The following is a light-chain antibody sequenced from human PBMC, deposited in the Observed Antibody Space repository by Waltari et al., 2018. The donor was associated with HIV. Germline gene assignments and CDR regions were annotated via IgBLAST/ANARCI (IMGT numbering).Light chain of an antibody. CDR1: GSNIGQNS. V-gene: IGLV1-51*01. Sequence: QSALTQPPSVSAAPGQRVTISCSGNGSNIGQNSVSWYQHVPGTAPRLVIFDNISRPSCSPDRFSASKSGTSATLAITGLQAGDEAAYFCASWDNSLTAGVFGAGTSLTVL. CDR2: DNI. J-gene: IGLJ2*01. CDR3: ASWDNSLTAGV.